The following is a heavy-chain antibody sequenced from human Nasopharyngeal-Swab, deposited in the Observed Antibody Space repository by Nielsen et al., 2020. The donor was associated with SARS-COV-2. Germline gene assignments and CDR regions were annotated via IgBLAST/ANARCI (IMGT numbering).Heavy chain of an antibody. CDR2: INHSGST. D-gene: IGHD3-10*01. J-gene: IGHJ5*02. CDR3: ARSSRRTYYYGSGSPEGFDP. Sequence: CQAPGKGLEWIGEINHSGSTNYNPSLKSRVTISVDTSKNQFSLKLSSVTAADTAVYYCARSSRRTYYYGSGSPEGFDPWGQGTLVTVSS. V-gene: IGHV4-34*01.